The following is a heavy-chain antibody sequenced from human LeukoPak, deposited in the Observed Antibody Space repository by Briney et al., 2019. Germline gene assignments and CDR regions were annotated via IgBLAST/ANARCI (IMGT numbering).Heavy chain of an antibody. CDR2: MNQDGSAI. J-gene: IGHJ4*02. CDR1: GFTFSRHW. CDR3: ARTVAGYPGDYFDY. Sequence: GGSLRLSCAASGFTFSRHWMSWVRQAPGKGLERVAHMNQDGSAIYSVDSVKGRFTISRDNDKNSLYLQMNGLTVADTAVYYCARTVAGYPGDYFDYWGQGTLVTVSS. V-gene: IGHV3-7*01. D-gene: IGHD6-19*01.